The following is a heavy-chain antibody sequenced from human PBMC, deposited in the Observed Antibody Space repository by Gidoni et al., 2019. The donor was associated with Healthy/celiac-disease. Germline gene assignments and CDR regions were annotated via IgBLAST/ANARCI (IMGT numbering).Heavy chain of an antibody. CDR1: GGSFSGYY. Sequence: QVQLQQWGAGLLKPSETLSLTCAVYGGSFSGYYWSWIRQTPGKGLEWIGEINHSGSTNYNPSLKSRVTISVDTSKNQFSLKLSSVTAADTAVYYCARAGCSSTSCYGNWFDPWGQGTLVTVSS. CDR3: ARAGCSSTSCYGNWFDP. D-gene: IGHD2-2*01. J-gene: IGHJ5*02. CDR2: INHSGST. V-gene: IGHV4-34*01.